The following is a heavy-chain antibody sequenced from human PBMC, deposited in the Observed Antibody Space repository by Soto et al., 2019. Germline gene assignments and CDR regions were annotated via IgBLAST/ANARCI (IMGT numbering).Heavy chain of an antibody. CDR1: GFTFSILA. V-gene: IGHV3-23*01. CDR2: IDYTGGTT. CDR3: AKDASRTSGWYYFDY. Sequence: GSLRLSCAAPGFTFSILAMGWVRQAPGKGLEWVSVIDYTGGTTYYTDSVKGRFIISRDNSKKMLYLQMNSLRAEDTAVYYCAKDASRTSGWYYFDYWGQGALVTVSS. D-gene: IGHD6-19*01. J-gene: IGHJ4*02.